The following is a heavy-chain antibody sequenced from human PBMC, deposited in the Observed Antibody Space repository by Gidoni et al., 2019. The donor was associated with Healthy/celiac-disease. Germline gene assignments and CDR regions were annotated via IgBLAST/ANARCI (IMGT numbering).Heavy chain of an antibody. Sequence: QVQLVQSGAEVKKPGASVKVSCKAYGYTFTSYGISWVRQAPGQGLEWVGWISAYNGNTNYAQKLQGRVTMTTDPSTSTAYMELRSLRSDDTAVYYCARADYDILTGYYPGDYWGQGTLVTVSS. CDR1: GYTFTSYG. D-gene: IGHD3-9*01. J-gene: IGHJ4*02. CDR3: ARADYDILTGYYPGDY. CDR2: ISAYNGNT. V-gene: IGHV1-18*01.